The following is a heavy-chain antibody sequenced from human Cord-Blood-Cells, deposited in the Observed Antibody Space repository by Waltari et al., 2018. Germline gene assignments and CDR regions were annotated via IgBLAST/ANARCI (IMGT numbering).Heavy chain of an antibody. J-gene: IGHJ4*02. D-gene: IGHD2-2*01. Sequence: QVQLQQWGAGLLKPSETLYLPCAVYGGPFSGYYWSWNRQPPGKGLEWIGEINHSGSTNYTPSLKSRVTISVDTSKNQFSLKLSSVTAADTAVYYCARGGCSSTSCYYFDYWGQGTLVTVSS. V-gene: IGHV4-34*01. CDR1: GGPFSGYY. CDR3: ARGGCSSTSCYYFDY. CDR2: INHSGST.